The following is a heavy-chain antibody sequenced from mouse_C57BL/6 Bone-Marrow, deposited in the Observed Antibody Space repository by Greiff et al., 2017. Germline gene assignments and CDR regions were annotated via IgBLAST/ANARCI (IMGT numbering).Heavy chain of an antibody. Sequence: VQLQQPGAELVMPGASVKLSCKASGYTFTSYWMHWVKQRPGQGLEWIGEIDPSYSYTNYNQKFKGKSTLTVDKSSSTAYMQLSSLASEDSAVYYCARDGYYGSSWYFDVWGTGTTVTVSS. V-gene: IGHV1-69*01. D-gene: IGHD1-1*01. J-gene: IGHJ1*03. CDR2: IDPSYSYT. CDR3: ARDGYYGSSWYFDV. CDR1: GYTFTSYW.